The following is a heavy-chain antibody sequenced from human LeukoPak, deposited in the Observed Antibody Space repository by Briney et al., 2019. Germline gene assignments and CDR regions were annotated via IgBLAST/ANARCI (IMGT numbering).Heavy chain of an antibody. D-gene: IGHD5-12*01. CDR3: ARDPLYSGYDYDYYYGMDV. Sequence: SVKVSCKASGGTFSSYAISWVRQAPGQGLEWMGGIIPIFGTANYAQKFQGRVTIAADESTSTAYMELSSLRSEDTAVYYCARDPLYSGYDYDYYYGMDVWGKGTTVTVSS. CDR1: GGTFSSYA. J-gene: IGHJ6*04. CDR2: IIPIFGTA. V-gene: IGHV1-69*13.